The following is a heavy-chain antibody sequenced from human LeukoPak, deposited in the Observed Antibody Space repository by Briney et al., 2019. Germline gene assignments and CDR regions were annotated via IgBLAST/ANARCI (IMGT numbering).Heavy chain of an antibody. D-gene: IGHD3-9*01. CDR1: GFTFNSFG. J-gene: IGHJ4*02. Sequence: PGRSLRLSCAASGFTFNSFGMHWVRQAPGKGLEWVAVISYDGSNKYYADSVKGRFTISRDNSKNTLYLQLNSLRAEDTAVYYCAKSEGVLRYFDWPIGLDYWGQGTLVTVSS. V-gene: IGHV3-30*18. CDR2: ISYDGSNK. CDR3: AKSEGVLRYFDWPIGLDY.